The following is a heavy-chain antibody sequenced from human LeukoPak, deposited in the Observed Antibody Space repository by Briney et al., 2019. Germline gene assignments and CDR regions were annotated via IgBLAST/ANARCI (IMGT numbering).Heavy chain of an antibody. CDR3: AIERSIGGDYYGMDV. J-gene: IGHJ6*02. CDR2: ISSSGSTI. Sequence: GGALRLTCAASGFTISNNKWNCVRQAVAKEAEWISYISSSGSTIDYAATVKRRFTISTDNAKNTLYLQMNSLRAEDKAVYYCAIERSIGGDYYGMDVWGQGTTVTVSS. CDR1: GFTISNNK. V-gene: IGHV3-48*03. D-gene: IGHD3-16*02.